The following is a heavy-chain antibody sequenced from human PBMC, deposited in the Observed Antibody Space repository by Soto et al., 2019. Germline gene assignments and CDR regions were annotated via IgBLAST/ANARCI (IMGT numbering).Heavy chain of an antibody. J-gene: IGHJ6*02. CDR2: IYYSGST. V-gene: IGHV4-31*03. CDR1: GGSISSGGYY. D-gene: IGHD3-16*01. Sequence: ASETLSLTCTVSGGSISSGGYYWSWIRQHPGKGLEWIGYIYYSGSTYYNPSLKSRVTISVDTSKNQFSLKLSSVTAADTAVYYCARESRGYYHYYGMDVWGQGTTVTVSS. CDR3: ARESRGYYHYYGMDV.